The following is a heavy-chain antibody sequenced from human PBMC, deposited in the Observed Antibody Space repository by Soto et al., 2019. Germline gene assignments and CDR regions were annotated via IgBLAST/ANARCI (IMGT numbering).Heavy chain of an antibody. V-gene: IGHV3-13*01. D-gene: IGHD2-8*01. CDR1: GFAFRSSD. CDR3: ARAPFCSHGLCYINYAMDV. Sequence: EVQLVESGGGLVQPGGSLRLSCAASGFAFRSSDLHWVRQASGKGLEWVSAIGTAGDTYYPGSVKGRFTASRENGKNSLYLQLNSLRDEDKDVYYCARAPFCSHGLCYINYAMDVGGQGTTVIVSS. J-gene: IGHJ6*02. CDR2: IGTAGDT.